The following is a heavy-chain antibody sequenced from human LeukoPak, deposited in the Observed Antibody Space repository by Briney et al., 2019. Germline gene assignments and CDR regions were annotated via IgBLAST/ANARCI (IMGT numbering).Heavy chain of an antibody. CDR1: GFTFSSYW. Sequence: PGGSLRLSCAASGFTFSSYWMSWVRQAPGKGLEWVSSISSSSSYIYYADSVKGRFTISRDNAKNSLYLQMNSLRAEDTALYFCARDDVSSTISPPYYMDVWGEGITVTVSS. CDR3: ARDDVSSTISPPYYMDV. D-gene: IGHD2-2*01. J-gene: IGHJ6*03. CDR2: ISSSSSYI. V-gene: IGHV3-21*04.